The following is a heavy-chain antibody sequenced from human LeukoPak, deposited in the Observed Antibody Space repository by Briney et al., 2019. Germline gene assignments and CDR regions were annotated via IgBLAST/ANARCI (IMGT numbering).Heavy chain of an antibody. D-gene: IGHD2-2*01. J-gene: IGHJ4*02. CDR3: ARHGACSSTSCYPDY. Sequence: SETLSLTCTVSGGSISSYYWSWIRQPPGKGLEWIGDIYYSGSTNYNPSLKSRVTISVDPSKNQFSLRLSSVTAADTAVYYCARHGACSSTSCYPDYWGQGTLVTVSS. CDR2: IYYSGST. CDR1: GGSISSYY. V-gene: IGHV4-59*08.